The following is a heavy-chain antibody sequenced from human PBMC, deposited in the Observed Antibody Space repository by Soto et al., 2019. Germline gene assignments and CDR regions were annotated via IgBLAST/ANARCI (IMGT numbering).Heavy chain of an antibody. Sequence: ASVKVSCKASGGTFSSYAISWVRQAPGQGLEWMGGVIPIFGTANYAQKFQGRVTITADESTSTAYMELSSLRSEDTAVYYCARDSVNEGATNYLDYWGQGTLVTVSS. CDR1: GGTFSSYA. CDR2: VIPIFGTA. CDR3: ARDSVNEGATNYLDY. D-gene: IGHD1-26*01. V-gene: IGHV1-69*13. J-gene: IGHJ4*02.